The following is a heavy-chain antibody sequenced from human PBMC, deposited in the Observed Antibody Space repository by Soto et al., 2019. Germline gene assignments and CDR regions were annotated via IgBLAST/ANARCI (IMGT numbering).Heavy chain of an antibody. D-gene: IGHD3-3*01. J-gene: IGHJ4*02. Sequence: SETLSLTCTVSGDSMTYSYWSWIRLLPGKGLEWVGYIYYSGSTNYNPSLKSRVTISVDTSKNQFSLKLSSVTAADTAVYYCARHSDFWSGYYTPFDYWGQGTLVTVSS. CDR3: ARHSDFWSGYYTPFDY. V-gene: IGHV4-59*08. CDR2: IYYSGST. CDR1: GDSMTYSY.